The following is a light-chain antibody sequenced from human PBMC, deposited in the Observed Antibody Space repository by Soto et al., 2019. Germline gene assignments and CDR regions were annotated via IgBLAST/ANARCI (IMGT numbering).Light chain of an antibody. CDR1: SSNIGGNS. CDR3: GSWDSSLSAYV. V-gene: IGLV1-51*01. J-gene: IGLJ1*01. CDR2: DDN. Sequence: SVLSRPPSVTAAPGQTVTISCSGSSSNIGGNSVSWYQQLPGTAPKLLIYDDNKRPSGIPDRFSGSKSGTSATLGITGFQTGDEDDYYCGSWDSSLSAYVFGTGTKVTVL.